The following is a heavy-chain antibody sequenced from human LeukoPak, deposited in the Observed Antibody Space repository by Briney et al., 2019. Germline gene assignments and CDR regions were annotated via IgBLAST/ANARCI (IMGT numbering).Heavy chain of an antibody. D-gene: IGHD1-1*01. J-gene: IGHJ4*02. CDR2: IGTAGDT. CDR1: GFTFSGYD. CDR3: ARVAKERVGGVYYFDY. V-gene: IGHV3-13*01. Sequence: GGSLRLSCAASGFTFSGYDMHWVRQATGKGLEWVSAIGTAGDTYYTGSVRGRFTISRENAKNSLYLQMNSLRAGDTAVYYCARVAKERVGGVYYFDYWGQGTLVTVSS.